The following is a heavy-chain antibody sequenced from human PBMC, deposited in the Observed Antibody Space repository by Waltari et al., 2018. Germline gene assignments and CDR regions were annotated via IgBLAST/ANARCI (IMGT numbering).Heavy chain of an antibody. CDR1: GYTFTSYD. J-gene: IGHJ5*02. CDR2: MNQNSGNT. Sequence: QVQLVQSGAEVKKPGASVKVSCKASGYTFTSYDINWVRQATGQGCGWMGWMNQNSGNTGYTQKIQGRVTMAMNTSISTAYMELSSLRSEDTAVYYCARGYYDFWSGYYIGSWFDPWGQGTLVTVSS. CDR3: ARGYYDFWSGYYIGSWFDP. D-gene: IGHD3-3*01. V-gene: IGHV1-8*01.